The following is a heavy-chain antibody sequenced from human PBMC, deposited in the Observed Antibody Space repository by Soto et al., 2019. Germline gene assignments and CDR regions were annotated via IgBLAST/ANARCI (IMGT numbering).Heavy chain of an antibody. Sequence: QVQLVESGGGVVQPGRSLRLSCAASGSTFRSYVIHWVRQAPGKGLEWVAAISYDGSNKNYVDSVKGRFTMSRDNTENMLYLPMNSMRAEDAAVYYCAKDTYYHDSTAYSAFDYWGQGTLVTVSS. CDR2: ISYDGSNK. V-gene: IGHV3-30*18. CDR1: GSTFRSYV. CDR3: AKDTYYHDSTAYSAFDY. D-gene: IGHD3-22*01. J-gene: IGHJ4*02.